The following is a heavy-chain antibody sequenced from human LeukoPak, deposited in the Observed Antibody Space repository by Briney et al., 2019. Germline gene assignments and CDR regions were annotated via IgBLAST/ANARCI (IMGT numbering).Heavy chain of an antibody. CDR2: INYSGST. J-gene: IGHJ4*02. Sequence: SETLSLTCTVSGGSVSSTTYYWSWIRQPPGKGLEWIASINYSGSTYYNPSLKSRVTISVDTSENQFSLKLSSVTAADTAVYYCARYGGYGRRPFDYWGQGTLVTVSS. CDR3: ARYGGYGRRPFDY. V-gene: IGHV4-39*01. CDR1: GGSVSSTTYY. D-gene: IGHD5-12*01.